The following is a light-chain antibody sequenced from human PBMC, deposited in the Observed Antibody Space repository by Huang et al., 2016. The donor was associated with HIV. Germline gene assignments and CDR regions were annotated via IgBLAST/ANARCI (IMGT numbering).Light chain of an antibody. CDR3: HQYNNWPPVT. V-gene: IGKV3-15*01. CDR1: RSVTSN. CDR2: EAS. Sequence: DIVMTQSPATLSVSPGERATLSCRASRSVTSNLAWYQQKPGQAPRLLIYEASTRATGIPARFIGSGSGTEFTLTISSLQSEDFAVYYCHQYNNWPPVTFGGGTKVEIK. J-gene: IGKJ4*01.